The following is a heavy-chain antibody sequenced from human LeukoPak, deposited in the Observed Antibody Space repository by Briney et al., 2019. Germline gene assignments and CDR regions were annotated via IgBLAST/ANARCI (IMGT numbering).Heavy chain of an antibody. V-gene: IGHV1-69*13. CDR3: ARSTMVRARYDY. D-gene: IGHD3-10*01. CDR2: VIPIFGTA. CDR1: GGTFSSYA. Sequence: AASVKVSCKASGGTFSSYAISWVRQAPGQGLEWMGGVIPIFGTANYAQKFQGRVTITADESTSTAYMELSSLRPEDTAVYYCARSTMVRARYDYWGQGTLVTVSS. J-gene: IGHJ4*02.